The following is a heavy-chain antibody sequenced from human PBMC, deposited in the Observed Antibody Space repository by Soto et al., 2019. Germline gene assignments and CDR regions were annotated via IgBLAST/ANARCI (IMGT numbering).Heavy chain of an antibody. Sequence: PSETLSLTCTVSCGSISSYYWSWIRQPPGKGLEWIGYIYYSGSTNYNPSLKSRVTISVDTSKNQFSHKLSSVAAADTAVYYCARHHDSWGQGTLVTVS. CDR2: IYYSGST. V-gene: IGHV4-59*08. CDR3: ARHHDS. J-gene: IGHJ4*02. CDR1: CGSISSYY.